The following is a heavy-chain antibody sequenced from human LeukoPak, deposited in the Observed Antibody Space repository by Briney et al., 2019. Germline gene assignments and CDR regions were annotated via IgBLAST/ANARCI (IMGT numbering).Heavy chain of an antibody. Sequence: GESLKISCKGSGYSFTSYWIGWVRQMPGKGLKWMGIICPGDSDTRYSPSFQGQVTISADKSINTAYLQWSGLKASDTAIYYCARSHGRHLTEGYFDSWGLGTLVTVSS. CDR3: ARSHGRHLTEGYFDS. V-gene: IGHV5-51*01. CDR1: GYSFTSYW. CDR2: ICPGDSDT. D-gene: IGHD3-9*01. J-gene: IGHJ4*02.